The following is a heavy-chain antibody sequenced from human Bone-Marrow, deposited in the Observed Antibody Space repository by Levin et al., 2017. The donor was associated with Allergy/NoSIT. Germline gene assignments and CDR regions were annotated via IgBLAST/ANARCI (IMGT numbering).Heavy chain of an antibody. V-gene: IGHV1-2*06. CDR2: INPNSGGT. D-gene: IGHD2-21*02. Sequence: ASVKVSCKASGYTFTGYYMHWVRQAPGQGLEWMGRINPNSGGTNYAQKFQGRVTMTRDTSISTAYMELSRLRSDDTAVYYCARDWVTSRRDTTGDYWGQGTLVTVSS. CDR3: ARDWVTSRRDTTGDY. CDR1: GYTFTGYY. J-gene: IGHJ4*02.